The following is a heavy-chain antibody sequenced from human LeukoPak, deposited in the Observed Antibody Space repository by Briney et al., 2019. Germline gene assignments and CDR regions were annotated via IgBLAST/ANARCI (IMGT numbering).Heavy chain of an antibody. V-gene: IGHV5-51*01. CDR1: GYSFTRYW. CDR3: ARHMLGYSSSWSRLPNY. J-gene: IGHJ4*01. D-gene: IGHD6-13*01. Sequence: GGAPMISCKGSGYSFTRYWIGRVRQTPGKGLEEMGCIYPGDSDTTYSPAFQSQLTISADNSISTALMQWSSLKASDAAMYYCARHMLGYSSSWSRLPNYWGQGTLVTVSS. CDR2: IYPGDSDT.